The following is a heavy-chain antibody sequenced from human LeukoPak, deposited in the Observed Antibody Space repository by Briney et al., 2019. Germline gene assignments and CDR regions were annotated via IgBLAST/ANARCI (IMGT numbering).Heavy chain of an antibody. Sequence: SETLSLTCTVSGGSISSSSYYWGWIRQPPGKGLEWIGSIYYSGSTYYNPSLKSRVTTSVDRSKNQFSLKLSSVTAADTAVYYCARDHGGNSGFDYWGQGTLVTVSS. J-gene: IGHJ4*02. CDR3: ARDHGGNSGFDY. CDR2: IYYSGST. V-gene: IGHV4-39*07. D-gene: IGHD4-23*01. CDR1: GGSISSSSYY.